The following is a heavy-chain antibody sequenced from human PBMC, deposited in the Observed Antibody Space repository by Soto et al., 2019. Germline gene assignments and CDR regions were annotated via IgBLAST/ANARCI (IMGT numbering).Heavy chain of an antibody. CDR3: AKGGRQWLVTSDFNY. CDR1: GFTFSDYA. J-gene: IGHJ4*02. CDR2: VSHDGRNT. Sequence: VQLVESGGGVVQPGRSLRPSCAASGFTFSDYAMHWVRQAPGKGLEWVAVVSHDGRNTHYADSVKGRFTISRDSSKNTVSLEMTSLRAEYTAVYYCAKGGRQWLVTSDFNYWGQGALVTVSS. D-gene: IGHD6-19*01. V-gene: IGHV3-30*18.